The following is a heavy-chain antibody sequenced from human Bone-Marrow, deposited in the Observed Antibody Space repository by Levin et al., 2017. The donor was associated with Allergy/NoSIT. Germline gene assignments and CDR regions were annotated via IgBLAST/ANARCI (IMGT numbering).Heavy chain of an antibody. Sequence: PGGSLRLSCAASGFTFSDYYLSWIRQAPGKGLEWVAYISLTGGEKYYADSVKGRFTVSRDNIGNVLYLQMNNLRDDDTAVYYCGRQRGRRQWLPPDFWGQGTLIIVSS. J-gene: IGHJ4*02. D-gene: IGHD3-22*01. CDR1: GFTFSDYY. CDR3: GRQRGRRQWLPPDF. V-gene: IGHV3-11*01. CDR2: ISLTGGEK.